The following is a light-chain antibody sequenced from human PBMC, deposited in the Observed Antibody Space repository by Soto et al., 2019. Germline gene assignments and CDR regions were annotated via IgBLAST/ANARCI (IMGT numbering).Light chain of an antibody. CDR1: QSISNY. CDR2: AAS. CDR3: PQSYTLSPLS. Sequence: DIQMTQSPSSLSASVGDRVIITCRTSQSISNYLNWYQHKPGKAPKVLISAASNLQSGVPSRFSGSGSGTVFSLTISILQTEHLSTYFCPQSYTLSPLSFGGGTQVEIK. V-gene: IGKV1-39*01. J-gene: IGKJ4*01.